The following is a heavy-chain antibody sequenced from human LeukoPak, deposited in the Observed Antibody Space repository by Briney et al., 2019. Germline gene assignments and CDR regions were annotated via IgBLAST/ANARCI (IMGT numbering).Heavy chain of an antibody. CDR2: ISSGAGNT. J-gene: IGHJ5*02. CDR3: AKDLEQSYSGWSASYDA. CDR1: GFTFSTYA. Sequence: GGSLRLSCAASGFTFSTYAMSWVRQVPGKRLEWVSAISSGAGNTGYADSVKGRFTISRVNSKSTISPQMNSLTLEDTAVYYCAKDLEQSYSGWSASYDAWGQGTLVTVSS. V-gene: IGHV3-23*01. D-gene: IGHD6-19*01.